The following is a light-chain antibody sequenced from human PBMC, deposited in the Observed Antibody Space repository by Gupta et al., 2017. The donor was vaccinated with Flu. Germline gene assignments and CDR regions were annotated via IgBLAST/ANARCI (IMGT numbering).Light chain of an antibody. CDR1: SSDVGDYNN. CDR3: SSYTSSNNLYV. J-gene: IGLJ1*01. Sequence: ITITCTRTSSDVGDYNNVYWYQQHPGKAPKLMIYEVNNRHSGVANRFSGSKYDNTASMTISGLQAEDEADYYWSSYTSSNNLYVFGTGTKVTVL. V-gene: IGLV2-14*01. CDR2: EVN.